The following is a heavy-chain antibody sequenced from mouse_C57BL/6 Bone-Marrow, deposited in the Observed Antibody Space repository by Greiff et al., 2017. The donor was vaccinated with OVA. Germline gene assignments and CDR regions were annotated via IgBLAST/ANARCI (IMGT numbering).Heavy chain of an antibody. D-gene: IGHD1-3*01. Sequence: VKLMESGEGLVKPGGSLKLSCAASGFTFSSYAMSWVRQTPEKRLEWVAYISSGGDYIYYADTVKGRFTISRDNARNTLYLQMSSLKSEDTAMYYCTKVLAAFDVWGTGTTVTVSS. J-gene: IGHJ1*03. CDR2: ISSGGDYI. CDR1: GFTFSSYA. V-gene: IGHV5-9-1*02. CDR3: TKVLAAFDV.